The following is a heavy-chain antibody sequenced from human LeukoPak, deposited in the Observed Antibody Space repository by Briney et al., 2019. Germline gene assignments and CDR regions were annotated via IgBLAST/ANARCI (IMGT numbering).Heavy chain of an antibody. CDR2: ISSDGITK. D-gene: IGHD2-2*01. Sequence: PGGTPSPSSAPSRLTSSGYVMNCGRQAPGKGLGWVSRISSDGITKTYADSVKGRFTISRDNAKNTLYLEVNSLRAEDTAVYYCVREVGDIIVVPGTLDQFYYYMDVWGKGSTVTVSS. V-gene: IGHV3-74*01. CDR3: VREVGDIIVVPGTLDQFYYYMDV. CDR1: RLTSSGYV. J-gene: IGHJ6*03.